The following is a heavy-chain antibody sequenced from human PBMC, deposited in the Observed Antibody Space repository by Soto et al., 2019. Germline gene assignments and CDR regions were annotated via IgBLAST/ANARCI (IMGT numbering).Heavy chain of an antibody. V-gene: IGHV1-2*02. Sequence: GASVKVSCKASGYTFTGYYMHWVRQAPGQGLEWMGWINPNSGGTNYAQKFQGRVTTTRDTSISTAYMELSRLRSDDTAVYYCARDGAYYDILTGYYIDAFDIWGQGTMVTVSS. CDR1: GYTFTGYY. CDR2: INPNSGGT. D-gene: IGHD3-9*01. J-gene: IGHJ3*02. CDR3: ARDGAYYDILTGYYIDAFDI.